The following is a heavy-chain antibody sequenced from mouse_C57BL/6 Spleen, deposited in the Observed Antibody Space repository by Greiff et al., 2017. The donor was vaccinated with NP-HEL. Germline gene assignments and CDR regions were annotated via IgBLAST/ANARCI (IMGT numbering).Heavy chain of an antibody. D-gene: IGHD1-1*01. V-gene: IGHV1-54*01. J-gene: IGHJ4*01. CDR3: ARLFTTVVAEAMDY. CDR1: GYAFTNYL. Sequence: QVQLQQSGAELVRPGTSVKVSCKASGYAFTNYLIEWVKQRPGQGLEWIGVINPGSGGTNYTETFKGKATLTAAKSSSTAYMQLSSLTSEDSAVYCCARLFTTVVAEAMDYWGQGTSVTVSS. CDR2: INPGSGGT.